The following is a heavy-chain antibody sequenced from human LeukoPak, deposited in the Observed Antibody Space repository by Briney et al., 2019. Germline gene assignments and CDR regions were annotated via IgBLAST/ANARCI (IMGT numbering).Heavy chain of an antibody. D-gene: IGHD2-15*01. J-gene: IGHJ4*02. Sequence: GGSLRLSCAASGFTFSSYAMNWVRQAPGKGLEWVSGISGSGTSTYYADSVKGRFTISRDNSEDTLFLQMNSLRAEDTAVYYCAKGGAFDRYCSGGSCYIDFWGQGTLVTVSS. V-gene: IGHV3-23*01. CDR2: ISGSGTST. CDR3: AKGGAFDRYCSGGSCYIDF. CDR1: GFTFSSYA.